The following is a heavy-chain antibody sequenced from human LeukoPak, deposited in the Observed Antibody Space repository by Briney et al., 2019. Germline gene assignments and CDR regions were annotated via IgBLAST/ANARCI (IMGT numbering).Heavy chain of an antibody. D-gene: IGHD4-17*01. CDR2: ISDSGGGT. J-gene: IGHJ4*02. V-gene: IGHV3-23*01. CDR1: GFTFSSYA. CDR3: AKDPWVRSVTTGSIGY. Sequence: PGGSLRLSCAASGFTFSSYAMSWVRQAPGKGLEWVSAISDSGGGTYYVDSVKGRFTIFRDNSKNTLFLQMNSLRAEDTAVYYCAKDPWVRSVTTGSIGYWGQGTLVTVSS.